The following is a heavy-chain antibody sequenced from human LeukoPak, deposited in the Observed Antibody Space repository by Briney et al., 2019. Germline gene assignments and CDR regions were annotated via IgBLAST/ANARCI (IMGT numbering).Heavy chain of an antibody. D-gene: IGHD6-19*01. CDR3: ARAGSLRPTNSSGWFYYYYGMDV. J-gene: IGHJ6*02. V-gene: IGHV4-30-4*01. CDR1: GGSISSGDYY. Sequence: SETLSLTCTVSGGSISSGDYYWSWIRQPPGKGLEWIGYIYHSGSTYYNPSLKSRVTISVDTSKNQFSLKLSSVTAADTAVYYCARAGSLRPTNSSGWFYYYYGMDVWGQGTTVTVSS. CDR2: IYHSGST.